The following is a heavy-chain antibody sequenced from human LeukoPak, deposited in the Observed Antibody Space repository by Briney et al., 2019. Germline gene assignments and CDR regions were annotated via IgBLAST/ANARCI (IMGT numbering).Heavy chain of an antibody. CDR1: GYTFTSYG. CDR3: ARGPSMVRGVIITGY. CDR2: ISAYNGNT. J-gene: IGHJ4*02. Sequence: ASVKVSCKASGYTFTSYGISWVRQAPGQGLEWMGWISAYNGNTNYAQKLQGRVTMTRNTSISTAYMELSSLRSEDTAVYYCARGPSMVRGVIITGYWGQGTLVTVSS. D-gene: IGHD3-10*01. V-gene: IGHV1-18*01.